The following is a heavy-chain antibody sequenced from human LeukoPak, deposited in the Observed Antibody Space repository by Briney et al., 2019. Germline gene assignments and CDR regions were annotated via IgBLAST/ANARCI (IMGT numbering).Heavy chain of an antibody. CDR2: MYHSGST. J-gene: IGHJ5*02. CDR3: ARVYSNTWYVENWFDP. D-gene: IGHD6-13*01. V-gene: IGHV4-38-2*02. CDR1: GYSISSAYY. Sequence: SETLSLTCSVSGYSISSAYYWGWIRQPPGKGLEWIGTMYHSGSTNYNPSLKSRVTISVDTSKNQFSLKLSSVTAADTAVYYCARVYSNTWYVENWFDPWGQGTLVTVSS.